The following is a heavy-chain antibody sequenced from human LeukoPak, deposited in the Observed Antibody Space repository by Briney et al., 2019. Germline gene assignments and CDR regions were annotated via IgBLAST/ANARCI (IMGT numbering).Heavy chain of an antibody. CDR1: GFTFSSYS. CDR2: INSASSYI. V-gene: IGHV3-48*02. CDR3: ARGHGDGAWLIDY. D-gene: IGHD3-9*01. Sequence: GGSLSPSCEVSGFTFSSYSMNWVRQAPGKGLEWLSFINSASSYIDYADSVKGRFSISRDNVKNSLHLQMNSLRDEDTAVYYCARGHGDGAWLIDYWGQGTLVTISS. J-gene: IGHJ4*02.